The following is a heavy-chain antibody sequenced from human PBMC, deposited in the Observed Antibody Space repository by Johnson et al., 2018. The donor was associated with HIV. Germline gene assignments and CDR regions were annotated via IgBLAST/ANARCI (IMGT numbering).Heavy chain of an antibody. CDR3: AKVFKVRVAGAFDI. Sequence: QVQLVESGGGVVQPGRSLRLSCAASGFTFSSYAMQWVRQAPGKGLEWVAVISYDGSNKYYADSVKGRFTISRDNSKDTLYLQVNSLRADDTALYYCAKVFKVRVAGAFDIWGQWTMVTVSS. D-gene: IGHD6-19*01. CDR1: GFTFSSYA. CDR2: ISYDGSNK. V-gene: IGHV3-30-3*01. J-gene: IGHJ3*02.